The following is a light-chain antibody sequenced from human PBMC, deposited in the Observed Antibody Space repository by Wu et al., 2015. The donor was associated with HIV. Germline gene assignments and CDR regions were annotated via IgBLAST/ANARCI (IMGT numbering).Light chain of an antibody. V-gene: IGKV3-15*01. J-gene: IGKJ1*01. Sequence: EIVLTQSPGTLSLSPGERATLSCRASQSVSSSSLAWYQQKPGQAPRLLIYGASTRATGIPARFSGSGSGTEFTLTISSLQSEDFAVYHCQQYNNWPPWTFGQGTKVEIK. CDR3: QQYNNWPPWT. CDR1: QSVSSS. CDR2: GAS.